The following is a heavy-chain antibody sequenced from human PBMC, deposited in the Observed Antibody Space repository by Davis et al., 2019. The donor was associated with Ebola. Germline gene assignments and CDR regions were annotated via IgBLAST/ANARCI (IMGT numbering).Heavy chain of an antibody. D-gene: IGHD3-22*01. Sequence: PGGSLRLSCAASGFTVSSNYMSWVRQAPGKGLAWVAVISFDGSHQYYADSVKGRFTISRDNSKSTLWLQMNSLRGDDTAVYFCAKDYNFDSRGYLRSHDAFDIWGQGTMVTVSS. V-gene: IGHV3-30*18. CDR2: ISFDGSHQ. CDR3: AKDYNFDSRGYLRSHDAFDI. J-gene: IGHJ3*02. CDR1: GFTVSSNY.